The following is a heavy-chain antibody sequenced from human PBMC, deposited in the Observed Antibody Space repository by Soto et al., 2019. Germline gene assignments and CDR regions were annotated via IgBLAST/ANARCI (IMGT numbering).Heavy chain of an antibody. CDR2: ISHSGIT. CDR3: ARDRYFYDSRGYYRTLDS. J-gene: IGHJ5*01. D-gene: IGHD3-22*01. CDR1: GDSFSNHY. V-gene: IGHV4-59*11. Sequence: SETLSLTCTISGDSFSNHYWTWIRQSPGKGLEWIGYISHSGITDYNPSVKSRVTISIDKSRNLFSLNLTSVTAADTAVYYCARDRYFYDSRGYYRTLDSWGQGTLVTVSS.